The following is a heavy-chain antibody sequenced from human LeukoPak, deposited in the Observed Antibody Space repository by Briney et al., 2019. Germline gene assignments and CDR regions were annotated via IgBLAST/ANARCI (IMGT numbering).Heavy chain of an antibody. Sequence: LSLTCAVYGGSFSGDYWSWVRQAPGKGLEWVAVISYDGSNKYYADSVKGRFTISRDNSKNTLYLQMNSLRAEDTAVYYCAKDLGDAVTADSGYFQHWGQGTLVTVSS. D-gene: IGHD2-21*02. CDR1: GGSFSGDY. CDR2: ISYDGSNK. V-gene: IGHV3-30*18. CDR3: AKDLGDAVTADSGYFQH. J-gene: IGHJ1*01.